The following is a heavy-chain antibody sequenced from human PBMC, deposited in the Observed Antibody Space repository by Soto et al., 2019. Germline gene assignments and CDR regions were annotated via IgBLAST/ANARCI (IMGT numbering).Heavy chain of an antibody. Sequence: ASVKVSCKASGGTFSSYAISWVRRAPGQGLEWMGGIIPIFGTANYAQKFQGRVTITADESTSTAYMELSSLRSEDTAVYYCARDHYGDYTPHGGMDVWGQGTTVTVSS. CDR2: IIPIFGTA. D-gene: IGHD4-17*01. CDR1: GGTFSSYA. CDR3: ARDHYGDYTPHGGMDV. J-gene: IGHJ6*02. V-gene: IGHV1-69*13.